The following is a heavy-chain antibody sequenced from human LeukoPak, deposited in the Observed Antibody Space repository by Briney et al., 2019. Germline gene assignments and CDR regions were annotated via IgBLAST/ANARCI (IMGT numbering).Heavy chain of an antibody. Sequence: GASVKVSCKASGYTFTSYAMRWVRQAPGQRLEWMGWINAGNGNTKYSQKFQGRVTITRDTSASTAYMELSSLRSEDTAVYYCARDRYCSSTSCYTRNWFDPWGQGTLVTVSS. CDR1: GYTFTSYA. D-gene: IGHD2-2*02. CDR2: INAGNGNT. J-gene: IGHJ5*02. V-gene: IGHV1-3*01. CDR3: ARDRYCSSTSCYTRNWFDP.